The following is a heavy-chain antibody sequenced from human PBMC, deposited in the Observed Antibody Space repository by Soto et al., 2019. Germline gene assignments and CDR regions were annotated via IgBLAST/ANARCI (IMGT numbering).Heavy chain of an antibody. CDR2: IISDGSST. CDR3: ARGGAAAAEFDY. V-gene: IGHV3-74*03. CDR1: GFTFNSYW. J-gene: IGHJ4*02. D-gene: IGHD6-13*01. Sequence: GGSLRLSCAASGFTFNSYWMHWVRQAPGKGPVWVSRIISDGSSTTYADSVKGRFTISRDNAKNTLYLQMNSLRAEDTAAYYCARGGAAAAEFDYWGQGTLVTVS.